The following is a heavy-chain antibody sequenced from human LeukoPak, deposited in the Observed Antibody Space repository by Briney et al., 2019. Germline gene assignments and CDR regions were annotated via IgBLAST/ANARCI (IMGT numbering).Heavy chain of an antibody. J-gene: IGHJ3*01. D-gene: IGHD1-26*01. CDR1: GFTFNSYS. CDR3: AKLQSDIVGAMFFSFDV. CDR2: IIGSGSEM. V-gene: IGHV3-21*06. Sequence: GGSLRLSCGGYGFTFNSYSMNWVRQAPGKGLEWVASIIGSGSEMFYADSLKGRFTISRDNSKNSLYLQMNSLRVEDTAVYYCAKLQSDIVGAMFFSFDVWGQGTMVSVSS.